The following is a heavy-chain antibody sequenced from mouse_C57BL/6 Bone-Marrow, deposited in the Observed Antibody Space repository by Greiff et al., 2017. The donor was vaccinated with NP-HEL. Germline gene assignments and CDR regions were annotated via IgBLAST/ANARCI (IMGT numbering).Heavy chain of an antibody. D-gene: IGHD1-1*01. CDR1: GFTFSSYG. Sequence: EVQLVESGGDLVKPGGSLKLSCAASGFTFSSYGMSWVRQTPDKRLEWVATISSGGSYTYYPDSVKGRFTISRDNAKNTLYLQMSSLKSEDTAMYYCARLPYYYGPFYAMDYWGQGTSVTVSS. J-gene: IGHJ4*01. CDR3: ARLPYYYGPFYAMDY. CDR2: ISSGGSYT. V-gene: IGHV5-6*01.